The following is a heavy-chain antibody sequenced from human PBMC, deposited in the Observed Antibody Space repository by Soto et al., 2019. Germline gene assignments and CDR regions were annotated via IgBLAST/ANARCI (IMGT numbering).Heavy chain of an antibody. Sequence: PGGSLRLSCAASGFTFRSYAMSWVRQAPGKGLEWVSGISGSGGSTYYAESVKGRFTISRDNSKNTLYLQMSSLRAEDTAIYYCAKAPTIFPYYFDYWGQGTLVTVSS. CDR2: ISGSGGST. CDR3: AKAPTIFPYYFDY. V-gene: IGHV3-23*01. J-gene: IGHJ4*02. D-gene: IGHD3-3*01. CDR1: GFTFRSYA.